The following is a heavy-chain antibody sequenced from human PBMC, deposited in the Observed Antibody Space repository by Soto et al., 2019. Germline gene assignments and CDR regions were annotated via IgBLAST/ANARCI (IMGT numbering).Heavy chain of an antibody. V-gene: IGHV3-48*03. Sequence: GGSLRLSCAASGFTFSSYEMNWVRQAPGKGLEWVSYISSSGSTIYYADSVKGRFTISRDNAKNSLYLQMNSLRAEDPAFYYCASLILRLTSSDAFDIWGQGTMVTVSS. CDR1: GFTFSSYE. D-gene: IGHD4-17*01. CDR2: ISSSGSTI. J-gene: IGHJ3*02. CDR3: ASLILRLTSSDAFDI.